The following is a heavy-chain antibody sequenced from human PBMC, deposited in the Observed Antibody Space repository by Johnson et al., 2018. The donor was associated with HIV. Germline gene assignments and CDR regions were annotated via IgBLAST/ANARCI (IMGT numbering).Heavy chain of an antibody. D-gene: IGHD1-26*01. CDR3: ARDRVYSGGYYSGAVDV. J-gene: IGHJ3*01. CDR1: GFTFSSYW. Sequence: VQLVESGGGVVQPGGSLRLSCAASGFTFSSYWMSWVRQAPGKGLEWVSVIYSGGSTYYADSVKGRFTISRDNSKNTLYRQMNSLRAEDTAVYYCARDRVYSGGYYSGAVDVWGQGAMVTVSS. V-gene: IGHV3-66*01. CDR2: IYSGGST.